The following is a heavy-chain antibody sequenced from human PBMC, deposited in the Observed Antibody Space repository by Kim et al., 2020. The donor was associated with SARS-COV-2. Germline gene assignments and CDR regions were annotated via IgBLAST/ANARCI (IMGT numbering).Heavy chain of an antibody. Sequence: GGSLRLSCAASGFPFSNSPMSWVRQAPGKGLEWVSTISGSGSVTFYADSVKGRFTISRDNSRNTLYLQMNSLRAEDTAVSYCSKDAFVISVLTQGYFDS. CDR3: SKDAFVISVLTQGYFDS. V-gene: IGHV3-23*01. D-gene: IGHD2-21*01. CDR2: ISGSGSVT. J-gene: IGHJ4*03. CDR1: GFPFSNSP.